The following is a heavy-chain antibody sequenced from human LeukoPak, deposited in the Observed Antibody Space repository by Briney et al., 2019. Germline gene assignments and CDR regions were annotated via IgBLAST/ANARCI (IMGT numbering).Heavy chain of an antibody. Sequence: PGGSLRLSCAASGFTFDNYAMHWVRQAPGKGLEWVSAISGSGGSTYYADSVKGRFTISRDNSKNTLYLQMNSLRAEDTAVYYCAKDRVVTFYYFDYWGQGTLVTVSS. D-gene: IGHD3-22*01. CDR1: GFTFDNYA. CDR2: ISGSGGST. V-gene: IGHV3-23*01. CDR3: AKDRVVTFYYFDY. J-gene: IGHJ4*02.